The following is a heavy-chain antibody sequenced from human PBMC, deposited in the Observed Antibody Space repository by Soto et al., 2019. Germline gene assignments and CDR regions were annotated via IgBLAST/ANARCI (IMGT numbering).Heavy chain of an antibody. CDR3: ARGGGPFMNSVTKPFVY. J-gene: IGHJ4*02. Sequence: GGSLRLSCAASGFTFSSYAMNWVRQAPGKGLEWVSFIDYGSNYIYYADSLKGRFAISGDNGKNSLCLQMNSLRAEDTAVYYCARGGGPFMNSVTKPFVYWGQGT. CDR1: GFTFSSYA. D-gene: IGHD4-17*01. V-gene: IGHV3-21*04. CDR2: IDYGSNYI.